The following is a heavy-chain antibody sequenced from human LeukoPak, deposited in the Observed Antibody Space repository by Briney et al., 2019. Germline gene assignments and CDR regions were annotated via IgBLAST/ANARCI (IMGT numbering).Heavy chain of an antibody. CDR2: LSIAESFT. D-gene: IGHD5-18*01. Sequence: GGSLRLSCAASGFTFTNYAMAWVRQAPGKGLEWVSALSIAESFTSYADSVKGRFTISRDASKNTLYLQMNSLRPEDTAVYYCARDGDTPMSIASGGMDVWGRGTTVTVSS. J-gene: IGHJ6*02. CDR1: GFTFTNYA. V-gene: IGHV3-23*01. CDR3: ARDGDTPMSIASGGMDV.